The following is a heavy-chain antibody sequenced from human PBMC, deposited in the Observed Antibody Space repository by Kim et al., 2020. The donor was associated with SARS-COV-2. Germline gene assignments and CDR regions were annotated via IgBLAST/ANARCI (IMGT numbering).Heavy chain of an antibody. Sequence: SETLSLTCAVYGGSFSGYYWSWIRQPPGKGLEWIGEINHSGSTKYNPSLKSRVTISVDTSKNQFSLKLSSVTAADTAVYYCARGRVLRYFDRYFDYWGQGTLVTVSS. D-gene: IGHD3-9*01. J-gene: IGHJ4*02. CDR3: ARGRVLRYFDRYFDY. CDR2: INHSGST. CDR1: GGSFSGYY. V-gene: IGHV4-34*01.